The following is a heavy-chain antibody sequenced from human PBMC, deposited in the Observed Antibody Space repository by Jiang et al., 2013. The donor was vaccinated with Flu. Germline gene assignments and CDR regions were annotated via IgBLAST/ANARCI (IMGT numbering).Heavy chain of an antibody. CDR1: GFTFSDYG. D-gene: IGHD2-21*02. Sequence: VQLLESGGGVVQPGRSLRLSCAASGFTFSDYGMHWVRQAPGKGLEWVAVISFDESVKFYTDSVKGRFTISRDNSKHTLYLQMNSLRGDDTAVYYCVKDLDLYCAGDCYVFDFWGQGTRGRRLL. CDR3: VKDLDLYCAGDCYVFDF. CDR2: ISFDESVK. J-gene: IGHJ4*02. V-gene: IGHV3-30*18.